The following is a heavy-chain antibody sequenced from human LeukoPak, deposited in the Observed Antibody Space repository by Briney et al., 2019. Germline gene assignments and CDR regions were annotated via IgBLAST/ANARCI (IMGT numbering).Heavy chain of an antibody. CDR1: GGSISSYY. J-gene: IGHJ5*02. V-gene: IGHV4-4*07. CDR3: ARDSGTTGEVKFDP. D-gene: IGHD3-10*01. CDR2: IYSSGTI. Sequence: PSETLSLTCTVSGGSISSYYWSWIRQPAGTALEWIGRIYSSGTITYNPSLQSRVTMPVDTSKNQFSLKLSSVTAADTAMYYCARDSGTTGEVKFDPWGQGTLVTVSS.